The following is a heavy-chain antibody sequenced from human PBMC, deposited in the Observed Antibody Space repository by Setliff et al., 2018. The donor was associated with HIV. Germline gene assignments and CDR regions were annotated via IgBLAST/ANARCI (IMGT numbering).Heavy chain of an antibody. CDR3: TKKGPKGQWLVDLYFDS. CDR1: GFNFSSHT. V-gene: IGHV3-30*02. CDR2: IRYDGSNK. D-gene: IGHD6-19*01. J-gene: IGHJ4*02. Sequence: GGSLRLSCAASGFNFSSHTMNWIRQAPGKGLEWVAFIRYDGSNKYYADSVKGRFTISRDNSKNTLYLQMNSLRAADTAVYYCTKKGPKGQWLVDLYFDSWGQGTLVTVSS.